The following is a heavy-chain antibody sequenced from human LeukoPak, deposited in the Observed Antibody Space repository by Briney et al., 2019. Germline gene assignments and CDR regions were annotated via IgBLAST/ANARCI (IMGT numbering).Heavy chain of an antibody. D-gene: IGHD2-2*01. J-gene: IGHJ4*02. Sequence: GGSLRLSCGASGFTFTTHWMSWVRQAPGKGLEWVANIKQDGSDKHYLESVKGRFTISRDNAKNSLYLQMNSLRAEDTAVYYCARDIVVVQGGFDYWGQGTLVTVSS. V-gene: IGHV3-7*01. CDR2: IKQDGSDK. CDR1: GFTFTTHW. CDR3: ARDIVVVQGGFDY.